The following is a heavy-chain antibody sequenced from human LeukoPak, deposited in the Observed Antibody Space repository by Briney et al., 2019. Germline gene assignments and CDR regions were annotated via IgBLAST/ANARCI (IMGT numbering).Heavy chain of an antibody. CDR2: INTDGSST. V-gene: IGHV3-74*01. D-gene: IGHD1-26*01. J-gene: IGHJ4*02. Sequence: GGSLRLSCAASGFTFSSYWMHWVRQAPGKGLLWVSRINTDGSSTNFADSVRGRFTISRDDAKNTLYLQMNSLRAEDTAVYYCTRDLSGTYYGRFDYWGQGTLVTVSS. CDR1: GFTFSSYW. CDR3: TRDLSGTYYGRFDY.